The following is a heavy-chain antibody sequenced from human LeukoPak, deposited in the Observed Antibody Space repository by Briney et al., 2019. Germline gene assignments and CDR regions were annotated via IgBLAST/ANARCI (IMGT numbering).Heavy chain of an antibody. CDR1: GYSFTSYW. V-gene: IGHV5-51*01. CDR2: IYPGDSEI. CDR3: ARTAKYYDFWSGYLYFDY. D-gene: IGHD3-3*01. J-gene: IGHJ4*02. Sequence: GESLKISCKGSGYSFTSYWIGWVRQMPGKGLEWMGIIYPGDSEIRYSPSFQGQVTISADKSISTAYLQWGSLKVSDTAMYYCARTAKYYDFWSGYLYFDYWGQGTLVTVSS.